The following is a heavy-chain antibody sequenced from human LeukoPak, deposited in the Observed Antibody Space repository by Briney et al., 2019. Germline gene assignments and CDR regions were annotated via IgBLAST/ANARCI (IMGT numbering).Heavy chain of an antibody. CDR2: IYYSGST. CDR1: GGSISSSSYY. Sequence: PSETLSLTCTVSGGSISSSSYYWGWIRQPPGKGLEWIGSIYYSGSTYYNPSLKGRVTISVDTSKNQFSLKLSSVTAADTAAYYCARNLLEWLSIDYWGQGTLVTVSS. D-gene: IGHD3-3*01. V-gene: IGHV4-39*01. CDR3: ARNLLEWLSIDY. J-gene: IGHJ4*02.